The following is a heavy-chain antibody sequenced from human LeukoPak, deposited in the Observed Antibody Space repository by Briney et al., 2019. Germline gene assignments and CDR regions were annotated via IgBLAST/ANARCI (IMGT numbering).Heavy chain of an antibody. Sequence: GRPLRLSCAASGLSFSSFGMHWVRQAPGKGLEWVASISYDGSEKYYAGSVKGRFTISRDNSKNTLYLQMNSLRVEDTAQYYCAKDREGRGFNYGSYFDYWGQGTPVTVSS. J-gene: IGHJ4*02. CDR1: GLSFSSFG. CDR2: ISYDGSEK. V-gene: IGHV3-30*18. CDR3: AKDREGRGFNYGSYFDY. D-gene: IGHD5-18*01.